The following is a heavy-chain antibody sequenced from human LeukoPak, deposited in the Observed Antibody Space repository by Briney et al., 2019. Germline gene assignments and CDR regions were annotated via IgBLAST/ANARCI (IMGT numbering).Heavy chain of an antibody. D-gene: IGHD6-19*01. CDR2: IIPIFGTP. CDR1: GGTFSNYA. V-gene: IGHV1-69*01. J-gene: IGHJ4*02. Sequence: SVKVSCKASGGTFSNYAISWVRQAPGQGVEWMGGIIPIFGTPSYAQKFQGRVTITADELTTTAYMELSSLRSEDTAVYYCARRSSVGLIDCWGRGTLVTVSS. CDR3: ARRSSVGLIDC.